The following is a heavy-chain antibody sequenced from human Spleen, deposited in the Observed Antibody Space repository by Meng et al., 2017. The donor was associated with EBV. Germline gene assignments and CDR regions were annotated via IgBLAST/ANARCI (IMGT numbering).Heavy chain of an antibody. CDR2: ISPHNGNT. CDR1: GYTFTNYG. CDR3: ARGRFYLDS. D-gene: IGHD3-16*01. Sequence: QVQLVQSGPEVKKPGASVKVSCKAPGYTFTNYGITWVRQAPRQGLEWMGWISPHNGNTNYAQTLQGRVTMTTDTSTSTAYLELRSLRSDDTAVYYCARGRFYLDSWGQGTLVTVSS. V-gene: IGHV1-18*01. J-gene: IGHJ4*02.